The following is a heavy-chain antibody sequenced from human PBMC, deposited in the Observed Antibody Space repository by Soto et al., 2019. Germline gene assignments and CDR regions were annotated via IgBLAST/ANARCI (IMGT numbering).Heavy chain of an antibody. CDR2: VSISGVNT. V-gene: IGHV3-23*01. D-gene: IGHD7-27*01. Sequence: GGSLRLSCVASGITFSSRGMSWVRQAPGKGLEWLSFVSISGVNTYYANSVRGRFITSRDNSKNTLYLQMDSLRAEDTATYFCAKLTGDFDYWGQGTLVTVSS. J-gene: IGHJ4*02. CDR3: AKLTGDFDY. CDR1: GITFSSRG.